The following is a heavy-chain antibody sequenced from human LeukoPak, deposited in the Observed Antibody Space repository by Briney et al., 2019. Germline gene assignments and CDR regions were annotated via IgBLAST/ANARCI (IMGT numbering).Heavy chain of an antibody. Sequence: PSETLSLTCSVSGGSVSSGGYYWSWIRQPPGKGLEWIVYIYDTGSTNYNPSFKSRVTISVDTSKNQFSLKLSSVTAADTAVYYCAGASWGYCSGGSCYPNWFDPWGQGTLVTVSS. CDR1: GGSVSSGGYY. CDR2: IYDTGST. V-gene: IGHV4-61*08. CDR3: AGASWGYCSGGSCYPNWFDP. D-gene: IGHD2-15*01. J-gene: IGHJ5*02.